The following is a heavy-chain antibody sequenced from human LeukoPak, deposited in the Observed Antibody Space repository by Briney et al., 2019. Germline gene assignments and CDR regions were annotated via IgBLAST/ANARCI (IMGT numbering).Heavy chain of an antibody. V-gene: IGHV4-34*01. CDR1: GGSFSNYY. J-gene: IGHJ4*02. D-gene: IGHD1-1*01. Sequence: SETLSLTCAVYGGSFSNYYWSWIRQPPGKGLEWIAEINHSGTTNYNPSLKSRVTISVDTSKNQFSLKLNSVTAADTAVYYCARDQLGNNYWGQGTLVTVSS. CDR3: ARDQLGNNY. CDR2: INHSGTT.